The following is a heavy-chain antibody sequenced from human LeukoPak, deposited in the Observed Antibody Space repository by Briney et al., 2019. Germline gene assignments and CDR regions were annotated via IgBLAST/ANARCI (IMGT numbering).Heavy chain of an antibody. CDR2: INHSGST. CDR1: GGSFSGYY. V-gene: IGHV4-34*01. D-gene: IGHD2-2*01. J-gene: IGHJ6*04. Sequence: SETLSLTCAVYGGSFSGYYWSWIRQPPGKGLEGIGEINHSGSTNYNPSLKSRVTISVDTTKNQFSLKLSSVTAADTAVYYCARGQIVVVPAGSGYYGMDVWGKGTTVTVSS. CDR3: ARGQIVVVPAGSGYYGMDV.